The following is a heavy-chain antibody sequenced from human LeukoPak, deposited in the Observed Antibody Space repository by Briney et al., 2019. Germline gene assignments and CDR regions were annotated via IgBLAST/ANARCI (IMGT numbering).Heavy chain of an antibody. V-gene: IGHV1-2*02. CDR2: MNPNSGGT. J-gene: IGHJ5*02. CDR3: PREGGHNRGVIITSWFDP. D-gene: IGHD3-10*01. CDR1: GYTFTRYD. Sequence: ASVKVSCKASGYTFTRYDMNWVRQAPGQELEWMGWMNPNSGGTNHAQKFQGRVTMPRDTSIRTANMELSRPRYDATPGYCFPREGGHNRGVIITSWFDPWSQGTLVAVSS.